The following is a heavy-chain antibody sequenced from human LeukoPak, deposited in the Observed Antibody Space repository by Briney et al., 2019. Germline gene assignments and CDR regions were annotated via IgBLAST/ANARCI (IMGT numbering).Heavy chain of an antibody. J-gene: IGHJ6*02. CDR2: IYYSGNT. CDR3: ARAHSIASYYYGVDV. Sequence: SETLSLTCTVSGGSISSSYSYWGWIRQPPGKGLEWIGNIYYSGNTYYSPSLTSRVTLSVDTSENQFSLKLSSVTAADTAVYYCARAHSIASYYYGVDVWGQGTTVTVSS. V-gene: IGHV4-39*07. CDR1: GGSISSSYSY. D-gene: IGHD2/OR15-2a*01.